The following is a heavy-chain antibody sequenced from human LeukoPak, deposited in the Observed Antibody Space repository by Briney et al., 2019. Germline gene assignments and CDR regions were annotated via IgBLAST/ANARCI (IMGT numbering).Heavy chain of an antibody. CDR1: GFTFDDYA. V-gene: IGHV3-9*01. CDR3: AKDVSSGRSGVARSIDY. D-gene: IGHD1-26*01. CDR2: ISWNSGSI. J-gene: IGHJ4*02. Sequence: GGSLRLSCAASGFTFDDYAMHWVRQAPGKGLEWVSGISWNSGSIGYADSVKGRFTISRDNAKNSLYLQMNSLRAEDTALYYCAKDVSSGRSGVARSIDYWGQGTLVTVSS.